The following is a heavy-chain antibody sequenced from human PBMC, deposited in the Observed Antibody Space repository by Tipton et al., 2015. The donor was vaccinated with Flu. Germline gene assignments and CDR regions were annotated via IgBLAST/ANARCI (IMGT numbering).Heavy chain of an antibody. CDR2: VYYSGTT. CDR3: ARVPYGSGTYFKSDPFDI. CDR1: GGSISIYY. D-gene: IGHD3-10*01. Sequence: LRLSCTVSGGSISIYYWTWIRQLPGKGLEWIGYVYYSGTTDYNPSLESRVTISVDKSEKHFSLRLNSVTAADTAVYYCARVPYGSGTYFKSDPFDIWGQGTMVTVSS. V-gene: IGHV4-59*12. J-gene: IGHJ3*02.